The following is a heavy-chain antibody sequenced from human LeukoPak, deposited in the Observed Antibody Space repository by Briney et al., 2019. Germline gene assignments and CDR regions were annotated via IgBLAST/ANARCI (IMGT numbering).Heavy chain of an antibody. Sequence: GESLKISCKGSGYSFTSYWIGWVRQMPGKGLEWMGIIYPGDSDTRYSPSFQGQVTISADKSISTAYLQWSSLKASDTAMYYCARTIAYSGSYYNADAFDIWGQGTMVTVSS. CDR2: IYPGDSDT. CDR3: ARTIAYSGSYYNADAFDI. D-gene: IGHD3-10*01. J-gene: IGHJ3*02. CDR1: GYSFTSYW. V-gene: IGHV5-51*01.